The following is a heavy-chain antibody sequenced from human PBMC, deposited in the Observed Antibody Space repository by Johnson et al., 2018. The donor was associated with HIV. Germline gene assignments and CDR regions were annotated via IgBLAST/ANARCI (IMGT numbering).Heavy chain of an antibody. CDR1: GFTFSSYP. J-gene: IGHJ3*02. Sequence: QVQVVESGGGVVQPGRSLRLSCAGSGFTFSSYPMHWVRQPPGKGLEWVAVISYDGTDKYYAESVKGRFTISRDNSKNSLYLQMNSLRAEDTALYYCARELYAILGAFDIWGQGTMVIVSS. V-gene: IGHV3-30*04. D-gene: IGHD1-26*01. CDR2: ISYDGTDK. CDR3: ARELYAILGAFDI.